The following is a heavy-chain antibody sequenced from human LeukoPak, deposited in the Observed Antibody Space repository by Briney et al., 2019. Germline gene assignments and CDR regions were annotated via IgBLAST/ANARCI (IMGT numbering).Heavy chain of an antibody. D-gene: IGHD3-22*01. CDR3: SLWREDLTGYYPLDF. V-gene: IGHV3-49*04. CDR2: IRSQSYGEMT. Sequence: SLSLVSTGSGFSFGDLALSWARNAQRNVLDLIRIIRSQSYGEMTYYAASVKGRFSLSRDNSKSIAYLRMSSLKTEDTAVYYCSLWREDLTGYYPLDFWGQGTLVSVSS. J-gene: IGHJ4*02. CDR1: GFSFGDLA.